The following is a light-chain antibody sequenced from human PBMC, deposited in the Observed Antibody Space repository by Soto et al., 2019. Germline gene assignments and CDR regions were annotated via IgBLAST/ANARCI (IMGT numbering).Light chain of an antibody. J-gene: IGKJ1*01. V-gene: IGKV1-5*01. CDR3: QQYNSYSRT. CDR2: DAS. Sequence: DIQMTQSPSTLSASVGDRVTITCRASQSISSWLAWYQQKPGKAPKLLIYDASSLESGVPSRFSGSGSGTEFTLTISSLQHDDFANYYCQQYNSYSRTFGQG. CDR1: QSISSW.